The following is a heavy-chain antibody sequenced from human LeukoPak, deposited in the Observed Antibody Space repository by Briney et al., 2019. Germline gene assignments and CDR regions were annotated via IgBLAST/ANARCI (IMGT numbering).Heavy chain of an antibody. J-gene: IGHJ4*02. CDR3: ARDLYGGGL. CDR1: GYTLTELS. D-gene: IGHD4-23*01. Sequence: ASVKVSCKVSGYTLTELSMHWVRQAPGKGLEWMGGFDPEDGETIYAQKFQGRVTITADESTSTAYMELSSLRSEDTAVYYCARDLYGGGLWGQGTLVTVSS. V-gene: IGHV1-24*01. CDR2: FDPEDGET.